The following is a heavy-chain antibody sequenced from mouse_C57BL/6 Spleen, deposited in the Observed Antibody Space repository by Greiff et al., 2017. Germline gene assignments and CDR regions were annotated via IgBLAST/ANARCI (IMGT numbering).Heavy chain of an antibody. Sequence: QVQLQQSGAELVRPGASVKLSCKASGYTFTDYYINWVKQRPGQGLEWIARIYPGSGNTYYNEKFKGKATLTAEKSSSTAYMQLSSLTSEDSAVYFCARQDSNYEGGYARDYWGQGTSVTVSS. CDR1: GYTFTDYY. CDR2: IYPGSGNT. CDR3: ARQDSNYEGGYARDY. V-gene: IGHV1-76*01. J-gene: IGHJ4*01. D-gene: IGHD2-5*01.